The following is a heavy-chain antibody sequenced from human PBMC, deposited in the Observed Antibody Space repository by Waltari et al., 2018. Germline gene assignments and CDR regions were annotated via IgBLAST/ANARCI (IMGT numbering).Heavy chain of an antibody. CDR3: TRSMTPIAIWFDP. D-gene: IGHD2-21*01. CDR2: IRSKAYGGTT. CDR1: GFTFGDYG. V-gene: IGHV3-49*05. J-gene: IGHJ5*02. Sequence: VQLVESGGGLVKTGRSLRLSCTSSGFTFGDYGMSWFRQAPGKGLEWVGFIRSKAYGGTTEYAASVKGRFTISRDDSKSIAYLQMNSLKTEDTAMYYCTRSMTPIAIWFDPWGQGTLVTVSS.